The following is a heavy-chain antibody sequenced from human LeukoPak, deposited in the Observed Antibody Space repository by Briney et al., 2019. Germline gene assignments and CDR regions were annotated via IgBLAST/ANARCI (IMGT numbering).Heavy chain of an antibody. CDR1: GGTFNTYA. D-gene: IGHD1-1*01. Sequence: SVKVSCKASGGTFNTYAFSWVRQAPGQGLEWMGRIIPMLGIPNYAQKFQGRVTITADKSTRTAYMELSSLRSEDTAVYYCARAGINYYYNGMDVWGQGTAVIVSS. CDR3: ARAGINYYYNGMDV. CDR2: IIPMLGIP. J-gene: IGHJ6*02. V-gene: IGHV1-69*04.